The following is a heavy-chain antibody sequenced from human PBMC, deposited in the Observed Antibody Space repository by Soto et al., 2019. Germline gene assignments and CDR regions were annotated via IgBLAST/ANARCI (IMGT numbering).Heavy chain of an antibody. CDR1: GGSISSGGDY. J-gene: IGHJ6*02. V-gene: IGHV4-31*03. Sequence: PSETLSLTCTVSGGSISSGGDYWSWLRQHPGKGLEWIGYIYYSGSAYYNPSLKSRVTISVDTSKNQFSLKLSSVTAADTAVYYCARHNYDSSGTAVDVWGQGTTVTV. CDR3: ARHNYDSSGTAVDV. CDR2: IYYSGSA. D-gene: IGHD3-22*01.